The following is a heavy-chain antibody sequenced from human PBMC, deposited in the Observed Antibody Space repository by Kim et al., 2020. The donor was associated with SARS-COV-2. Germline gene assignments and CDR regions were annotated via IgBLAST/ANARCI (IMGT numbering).Heavy chain of an antibody. CDR1: GFTFSSYA. D-gene: IGHD3-3*01. J-gene: IGHJ4*02. V-gene: IGHV3-30*04. CDR3: AREGGGVLRFLEWFEPPLDY. Sequence: GVSLRLSCAASGFTFSSYAMHWVRQAPGKGLEGVAVISYDGSNKYYVDSVKGRFTISRDNSKNTRYLQMNSLRAEDTAVYYCAREGGGVLRFLEWFEPPLDYWGQGTLVTVSS. CDR2: ISYDGSNK.